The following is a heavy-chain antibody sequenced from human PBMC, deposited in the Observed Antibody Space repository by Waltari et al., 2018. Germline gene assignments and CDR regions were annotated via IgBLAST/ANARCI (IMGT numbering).Heavy chain of an antibody. CDR1: GFTLSNYW. J-gene: IGHJ4*02. Sequence: EAQQVESGGDLVQPGGSLRLSCVVSGFTLSNYWMSWVRQAPGKGLEGVANLNKEGTGTYYVDSVRGRFTISKDDAKNSVYLQMNSLKVEDTAVYYCIRDYGSPYWGQGTLVTVSS. D-gene: IGHD6-19*01. CDR3: IRDYGSPY. CDR2: LNKEGTGT. V-gene: IGHV3-7*03.